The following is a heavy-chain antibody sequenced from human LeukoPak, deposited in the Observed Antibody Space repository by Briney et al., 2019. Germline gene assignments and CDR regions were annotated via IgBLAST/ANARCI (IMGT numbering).Heavy chain of an antibody. CDR2: ISAYNGNT. CDR1: GYAFTSYG. J-gene: IGHJ3*02. D-gene: IGHD3-9*01. Sequence: GASVKVSCKASGYAFTSYGISWVRQAPGQGLEWMGWISAYNGNTNYAQKLQGRVTMTTDTSTSTAYMELRSLRSDDTAVYYCARGAELRYFDWLFANSDAFDIWGQGTMVTVSS. CDR3: ARGAELRYFDWLFANSDAFDI. V-gene: IGHV1-18*01.